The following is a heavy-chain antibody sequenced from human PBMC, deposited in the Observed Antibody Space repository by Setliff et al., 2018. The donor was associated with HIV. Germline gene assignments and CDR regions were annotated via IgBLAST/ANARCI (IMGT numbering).Heavy chain of an antibody. CDR1: GFTFSSYA. Sequence: PGGSLRLSCAASGFTFSSYAMSWIRQPPGKGLEWIGSIYYSGSTYYNSSLKSRVTISVDTSKNQFSLKLRSVTAADTAVYYCARARPQQFLGDTFEIWGQGTMVTVSS. CDR2: IYYSGST. V-gene: IGHV4-39*07. D-gene: IGHD3-16*01. CDR3: ARARPQQFLGDTFEI. J-gene: IGHJ3*02.